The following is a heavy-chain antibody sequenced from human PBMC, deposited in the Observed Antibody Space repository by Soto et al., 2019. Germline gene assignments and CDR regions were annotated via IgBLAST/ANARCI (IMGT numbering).Heavy chain of an antibody. V-gene: IGHV1-3*01. CDR1: GYSFIYYP. D-gene: IGHD2-15*01. CDR3: AREPLCGGKCYLNYFDP. Sequence: SVKGSCKSSGYSFIYYPIHWVRQAPGQRLEWMGWINLGNGNTAYSQKFQGRVTITRDTSASTVYMELSSLTSEDTAVYYCAREPLCGGKCYLNYFDPWGQGTLVTVSS. J-gene: IGHJ5*02. CDR2: INLGNGNT.